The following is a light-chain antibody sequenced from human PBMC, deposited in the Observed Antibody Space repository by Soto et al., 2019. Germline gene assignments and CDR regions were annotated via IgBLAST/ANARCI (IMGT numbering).Light chain of an antibody. J-gene: IGKJ1*01. CDR3: LQYYTTPEA. Sequence: DIVLTQSPDSLAVSLGERATINCKSSQSILYSSNNKNYLAWYQQKPGQRPKLLIYWASTRESGVPDRFSGSGSGTDFTITISSLQAEDAAVYYCLQYYTTPEAFGQGTKVEIK. V-gene: IGKV4-1*01. CDR2: WAS. CDR1: QSILYSSNNKNY.